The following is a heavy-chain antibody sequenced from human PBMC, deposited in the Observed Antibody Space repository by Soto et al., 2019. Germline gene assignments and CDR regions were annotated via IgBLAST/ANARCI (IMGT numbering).Heavy chain of an antibody. V-gene: IGHV1-18*04. J-gene: IGHJ4*01. CDR2: INTYNGNT. CDR3: ASWAGQGHGFGGPFDY. D-gene: IGHD2-2*03. CDR1: GYTFTTYD. Sequence: ASVKVSCKAFGYTFTTYDISWVRQAPGQAPEWVGWINTYNGNTKYAQKLQGRITVTTDTSTSTAYMELKSLRSDDTAVYYCASWAGQGHGFGGPFDYWG.